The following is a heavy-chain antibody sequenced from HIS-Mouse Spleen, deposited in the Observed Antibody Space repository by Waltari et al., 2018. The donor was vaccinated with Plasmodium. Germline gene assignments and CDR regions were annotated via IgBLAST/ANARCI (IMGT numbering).Heavy chain of an antibody. J-gene: IGHJ4*02. CDR1: GFTFSRYG. V-gene: IGHV3-30*18. CDR2: ISYDGSNK. Sequence: QVQLVESGGGVVQPGRSLRLSCAASGFTFSRYGLHWVPKAPGKGLEWGAVISYDGSNKYYADSVKGRFTISRDNSKNTLYLQMNSLRAEDTAVYYCAKDRRSSSWYVDYWGQGTLVTVSS. D-gene: IGHD6-13*01. CDR3: AKDRRSSSWYVDY.